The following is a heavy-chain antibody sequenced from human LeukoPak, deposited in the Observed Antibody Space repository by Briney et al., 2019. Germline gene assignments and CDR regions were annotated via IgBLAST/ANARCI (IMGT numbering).Heavy chain of an antibody. CDR3: AGLLRYFDWLSPWSDP. CDR1: GFTFSSYG. V-gene: IGHV3-30*03. CDR2: ISYDGSNK. D-gene: IGHD3-9*01. Sequence: GGSLRLSCAASGFTFSSYGMHWVRQAPGKGLEWVAVISYDGSNKYYADSVKGRFTISRDNSKNSLYLQMTSLRAEDTAVYYCAGLLRYFDWLSPWSDPWGQGTLVTVSS. J-gene: IGHJ5*02.